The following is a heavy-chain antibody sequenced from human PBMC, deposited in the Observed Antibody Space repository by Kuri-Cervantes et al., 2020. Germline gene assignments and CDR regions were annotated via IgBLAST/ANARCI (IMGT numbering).Heavy chain of an antibody. Sequence: GGSLRLSCAASGFTFSSYWMHWVRQAPGKGLVWVSRVNTDGSATSYADSVKGRFTISRDNAKNSLYLQMSSLRAEDTAVYYCARSPHLLDYWGQGTLVTVSS. D-gene: IGHD1-14*01. CDR3: ARSPHLLDY. CDR2: VNTDGSAT. J-gene: IGHJ4*02. V-gene: IGHV3-74*01. CDR1: GFTFSSYW.